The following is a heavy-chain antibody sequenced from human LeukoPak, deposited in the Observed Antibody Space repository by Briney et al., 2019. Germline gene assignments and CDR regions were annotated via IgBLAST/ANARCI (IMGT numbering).Heavy chain of an antibody. CDR2: INSDGSST. V-gene: IGHV3-74*01. J-gene: IGHJ1*01. CDR3: APGGYCSGSSCYKEYFQH. CDR1: GFTFSSYW. D-gene: IGHD2-15*01. Sequence: GGSLRLSCAASGFTFSSYWMHWVRQAPGKGLVWVSRINSDGSSTSYADSVKGRFTISRDNAKNTLYLQMNSLGAEDTAVYYCAPGGYCSGSSCYKEYFQHWGQGTLVTVSS.